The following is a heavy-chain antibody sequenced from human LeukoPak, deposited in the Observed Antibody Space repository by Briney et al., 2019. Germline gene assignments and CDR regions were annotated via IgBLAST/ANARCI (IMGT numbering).Heavy chain of an antibody. J-gene: IGHJ3*02. D-gene: IGHD2-8*01. V-gene: IGHV3-23*01. CDR1: GFTFSNYA. CDR2: ISDGGTNP. CDR3: AKCYCTNGNDAYDI. Sequence: GGSLRLSCAASGFTFSNYAMNWLRQARGRELDGVAAISDGGTNPYYADSVKGRFTISRDNSKNTLYMEMNSLRAEDTAVYYCAKCYCTNGNDAYDIWGQGTMVTVSS.